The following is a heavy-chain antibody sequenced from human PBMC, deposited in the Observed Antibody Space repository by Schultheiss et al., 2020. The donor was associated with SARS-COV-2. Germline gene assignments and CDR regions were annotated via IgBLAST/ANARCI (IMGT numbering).Heavy chain of an antibody. CDR1: GFTFSSYG. V-gene: IGHV3-33*01. J-gene: IGHJ4*02. CDR3: ARGGDYGDNTPYTH. CDR2: IWYDGSNK. D-gene: IGHD4-17*01. Sequence: GGSLRLSCAASGFTFSSYGMHWVRQAPGKGLEWVAVIWYDGSNKYYADSVKGRFTISRDNSKNTLYLQMNSLRAEDTAVYYCARGGDYGDNTPYTHWGQGTLVTVSS.